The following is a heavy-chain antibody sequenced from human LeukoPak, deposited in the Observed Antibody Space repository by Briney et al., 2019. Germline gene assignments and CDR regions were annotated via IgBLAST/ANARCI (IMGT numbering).Heavy chain of an antibody. CDR2: IKRDGSDK. J-gene: IGHJ4*02. V-gene: IGHV3-7*03. CDR3: AKDMSAAAGILFDY. CDR1: GFTFSTYW. Sequence: PGGSLRLSCGASGFTFSTYWMSWVRQAPGKGLEWVANIKRDGSDKYYVDSVKGRFTISRDNAKNSLYLQMNSLRAEDTALYYCAKDMSAAAGILFDYWGQGTLVTVSS. D-gene: IGHD6-13*01.